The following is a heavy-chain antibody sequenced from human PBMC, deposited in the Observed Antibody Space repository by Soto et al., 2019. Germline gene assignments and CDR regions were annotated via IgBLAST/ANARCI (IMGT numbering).Heavy chain of an antibody. V-gene: IGHV4-39*01. D-gene: IGHD6-13*01. Sequence: SETLSLSCAVFGGSISSSNYYWGWIRQPPGKGLEWIGYVFSSGYSETTHYNPSLKSRVAISVDTSKNQFSLKLNSVSAADTAVYYCARRNGLASDFDPWGQGTLVTVS. CDR1: GGSISSSNYY. CDR3: ARRNGLASDFDP. CDR2: VFSSGYSETT. J-gene: IGHJ5*02.